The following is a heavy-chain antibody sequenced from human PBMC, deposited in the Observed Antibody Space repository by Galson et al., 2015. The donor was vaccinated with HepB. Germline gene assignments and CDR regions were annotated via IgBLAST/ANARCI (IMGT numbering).Heavy chain of an antibody. CDR1: GFTFSDYY. J-gene: IGHJ4*02. V-gene: IGHV3-11*01. D-gene: IGHD6-13*01. CDR3: ATTLAGSSWYDFDY. CDR2: ISSSGSTI. Sequence: SLRLSCAASGFTFSDYYMSWIRQAPGKGLEWVSYISSSGSTIYYADSVKGRFTISRDNAKNSLYLLMNSLRAEDTAVYYCATTLAGSSWYDFDYWGQGTLVTVSS.